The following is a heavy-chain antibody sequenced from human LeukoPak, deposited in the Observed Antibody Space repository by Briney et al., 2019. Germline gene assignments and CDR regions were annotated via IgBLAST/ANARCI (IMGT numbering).Heavy chain of an antibody. CDR3: AKDPIFSGSYGVFDS. CDR1: GFTFSSYA. V-gene: IGHV3-23*01. CDR2: ISGSGGST. D-gene: IGHD1-26*01. J-gene: IGHJ4*02. Sequence: VGVLRLSCAASGFTFSSYAMSWVRQAPGKGLEWVSAISGSGGSTYYADSVKGRFTISRDNSKNTLYLQMNSLRAGDTAVYYCAKDPIFSGSYGVFDSWGQGTLVTVSS.